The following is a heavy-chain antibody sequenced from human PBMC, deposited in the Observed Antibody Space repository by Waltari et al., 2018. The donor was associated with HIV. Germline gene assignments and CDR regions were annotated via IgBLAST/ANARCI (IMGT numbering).Heavy chain of an antibody. D-gene: IGHD3-22*01. CDR1: GFIFSSYA. Sequence: EVQLLESGGDLQQPGGSLRLSCAASGFIFSSYAMSWVRQAPGGGLEWVSSYNGGTIGTFYAYSVKCRFTISRDSSKNTLYLQMNSLRAEDTAVYYCAKDRSYDSSGYFDYWGEGTLVTVSS. CDR3: AKDRSYDSSGYFDY. CDR2: YNGGTIGT. V-gene: IGHV3-23*01. J-gene: IGHJ4*02.